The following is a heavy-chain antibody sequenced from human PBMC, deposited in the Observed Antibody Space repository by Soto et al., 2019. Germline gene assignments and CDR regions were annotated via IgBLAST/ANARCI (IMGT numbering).Heavy chain of an antibody. V-gene: IGHV5-51*01. J-gene: IGHJ6*02. CDR1: GYNFAKYW. CDR3: ARIQRVSAATQDYYYGMDV. CDR2: IYPHDSDV. Sequence: GESLKISCKGSGYNFAKYWIAWVRQMPGKGLDWMGIIYPHDSDVRNSPSFEGQVTISADKSINTAYLQWRSLKASDTAMYYCARIQRVSAATQDYYYGMDVWGQGTTVSVSS. D-gene: IGHD2-15*01.